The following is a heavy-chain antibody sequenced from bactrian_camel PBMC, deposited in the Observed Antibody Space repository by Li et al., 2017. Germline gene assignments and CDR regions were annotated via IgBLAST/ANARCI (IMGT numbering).Heavy chain of an antibody. J-gene: IGHJ4*01. CDR2: INRGGDST. Sequence: HVQLVESGGGLVQPGGSLRLSCAASGFTFRNYVMDWVRQAPGKGLEWVSGINRGGDSTDYADSVKGRFTMFRDNARNTLYLQMNSLKTEDTAVYYCAAEPRGSAYWGQGTQVTVS. CDR3: AAEPRGSAY. CDR1: GFTFRNYV. V-gene: IGHV3S1*01. D-gene: IGHD3*01.